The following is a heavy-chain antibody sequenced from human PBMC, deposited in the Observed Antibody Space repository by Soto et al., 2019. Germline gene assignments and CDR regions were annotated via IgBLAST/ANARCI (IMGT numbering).Heavy chain of an antibody. CDR1: GFTFSNYA. CDR3: ARGDNFYDSSGYYY. V-gene: IGHV3-30-3*01. CDR2: ISHDVTNQ. J-gene: IGHJ4*02. D-gene: IGHD3-22*01. Sequence: QVQLVGSGGGVVQPGRSLRLSCVASGFTFSNYAMHWVRQTPGKGLERVAVISHDVTNQYYADSVKGRFTISRDNSKNTLYLQMNSLRAEDTAVYYCARGDNFYDSSGYYYWGQGTLVTVSS.